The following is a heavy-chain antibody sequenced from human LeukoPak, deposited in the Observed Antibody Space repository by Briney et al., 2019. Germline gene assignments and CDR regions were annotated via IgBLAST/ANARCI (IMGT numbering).Heavy chain of an antibody. J-gene: IGHJ5*02. CDR1: GFTFSSYS. V-gene: IGHV3-21*01. Sequence: PGGSLRLSCAASGFTFSSYSMNWVRQAPGKGLEWVSSISSRSSYIYCADSVKGRFTISRDNAKNSLYLQMNSLRAEDTAVYYCARDRGRYRAFDPWGQGTLVTVSS. CDR3: ARDRGRYRAFDP. D-gene: IGHD6-19*01. CDR2: ISSRSSYI.